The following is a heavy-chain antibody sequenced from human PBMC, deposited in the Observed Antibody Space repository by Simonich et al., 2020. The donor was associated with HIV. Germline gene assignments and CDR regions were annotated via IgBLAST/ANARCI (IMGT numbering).Heavy chain of an antibody. D-gene: IGHD3-9*01. J-gene: IGHJ6*03. CDR2: INHFGST. CDR1: NGSFSGDF. Sequence: QVQLQQWGAGLLKPSETLSLTCAVYNGSFSGDFWSWIRQPPGKGLEWIGEINHFGSTNYNPSLKSRVTRSVDTSKNQFSLRLSSVTAADTAVYYCARRRILTTYYFRDYYYYMDVWGEGTTVTVSS. V-gene: IGHV4-34*01. CDR3: ARRRILTTYYFRDYYYYMDV.